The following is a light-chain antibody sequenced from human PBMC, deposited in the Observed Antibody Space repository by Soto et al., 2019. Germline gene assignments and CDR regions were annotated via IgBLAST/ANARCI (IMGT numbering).Light chain of an antibody. CDR2: QVS. CDR1: QSLVYRDGNTS. V-gene: IGKV2-30*01. Sequence: DVVLSQSPSSLPVALGQPASISCRSSQSLVYRDGNTSLNWFQQRPGQSPRRLIYQVSNRDSGVPDRFSGGGSGAAFTLKISRVEAEDVVVYYCMQNTHWPPYTFGQGTKLEIK. J-gene: IGKJ2*01. CDR3: MQNTHWPPYT.